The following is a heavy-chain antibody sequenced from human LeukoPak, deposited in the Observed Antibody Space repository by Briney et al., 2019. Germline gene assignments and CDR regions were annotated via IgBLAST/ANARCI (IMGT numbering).Heavy chain of an antibody. J-gene: IGHJ5*02. Sequence: PSHTLSLTCTVSGHSISSGGYYWPWVRQHPGKGLQWIEYIYYSGSTYYNPSLKSRVTISVDTSKNQFSLKLSSVTAADTAVYYCAREREADGSGKLGWFDPWGQGTLVTDSS. CDR2: IYYSGST. CDR1: GHSISSGGYY. V-gene: IGHV4-31*03. CDR3: AREREADGSGKLGWFDP. D-gene: IGHD3-10*01.